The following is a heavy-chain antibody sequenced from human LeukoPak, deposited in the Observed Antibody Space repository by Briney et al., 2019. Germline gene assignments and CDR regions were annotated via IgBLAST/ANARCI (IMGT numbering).Heavy chain of an antibody. D-gene: IGHD3-22*01. CDR2: ISAYNGNT. CDR3: ERDRYYYDSSGYYSDY. J-gene: IGHJ4*02. Sequence: ASVKVSCKASGYTFTSYGISWVRQAPGQGLEWMGWISAYNGNTNYAQKLQGRVTMTTDTSTSTAYMELRSLRSDDTAVYYCERDRYYYDSSGYYSDYWGQGTLFTVSS. CDR1: GYTFTSYG. V-gene: IGHV1-18*01.